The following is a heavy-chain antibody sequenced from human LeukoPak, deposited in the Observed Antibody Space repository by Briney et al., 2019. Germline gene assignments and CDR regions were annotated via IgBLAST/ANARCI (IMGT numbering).Heavy chain of an antibody. V-gene: IGHV3-15*01. CDR1: GFTFSNAW. Sequence: GGSLRLSCAASGFTFSNAWMSWVRQAPGKGLEWVGRIKSKTDGGTTDYAAPVKGGFTISRDDSKNTLYLQMNSLKTEDTAVYYCTTGDSYYYYDSSGYYWLDYWGQGTLVTVSS. CDR3: TTGDSYYYYDSSGYYWLDY. D-gene: IGHD3-22*01. J-gene: IGHJ4*02. CDR2: IKSKTDGGTT.